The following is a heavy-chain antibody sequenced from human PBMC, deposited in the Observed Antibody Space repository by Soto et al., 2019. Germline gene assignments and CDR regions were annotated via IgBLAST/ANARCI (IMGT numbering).Heavy chain of an antibody. Sequence: QVQLQESGPGLVKPSQTLSLTCTVSGGSISSGGYYWSWIRQHPGKGLEWIGYIYYSGSTYYNPSLKTRVNLSVDTSQNQFLLKLSSVTAADTAVYYCARVIAIVATGGNAFDIWGQGTMVTVSS. D-gene: IGHD5-12*01. CDR3: ARVIAIVATGGNAFDI. V-gene: IGHV4-31*03. J-gene: IGHJ3*02. CDR2: IYYSGST. CDR1: GGSISSGGYY.